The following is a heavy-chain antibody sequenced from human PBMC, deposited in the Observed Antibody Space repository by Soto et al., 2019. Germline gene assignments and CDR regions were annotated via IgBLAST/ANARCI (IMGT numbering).Heavy chain of an antibody. CDR3: AGDSAYSNYAFDF. J-gene: IGHJ4*02. CDR2: ITPILGRA. D-gene: IGHD4-4*01. CDR1: GGSVSNYT. Sequence: QVQLVQSGAEVKKPGSSVKVSCKASGGSVSNYTLSWVRQAPGQGLQWMGRITPILGRANYAENFQGRLTIIADKSTSTAYMELSSLRSEDTAVYFCAGDSAYSNYAFDFWGQGTLVIVSS. V-gene: IGHV1-69*08.